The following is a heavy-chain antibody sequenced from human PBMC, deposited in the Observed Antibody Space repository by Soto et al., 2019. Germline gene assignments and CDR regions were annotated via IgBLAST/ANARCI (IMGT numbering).Heavy chain of an antibody. Sequence: QVQLQESGPGLVKPSQTLSLTCTVSGGSMNSGGYCWSWIRQHPGEGLEWIGCISYGGTTSYNPSLQSRLTISVDTSKNQFSLMLNSVTAADTAVYYCSRGILVWGQGTLITVSS. D-gene: IGHD2-15*01. V-gene: IGHV4-31*03. CDR1: GGSMNSGGYC. CDR3: SRGILV. CDR2: ISYGGTT. J-gene: IGHJ4*02.